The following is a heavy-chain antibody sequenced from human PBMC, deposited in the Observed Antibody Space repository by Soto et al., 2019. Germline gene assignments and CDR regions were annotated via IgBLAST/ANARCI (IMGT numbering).Heavy chain of an antibody. D-gene: IGHD4-17*01. Sequence: QVPLVQSGAEGKKPGASVKVSCKASGYTCTSYAMHWVRQAPGQRLEWMGWINAGKGNTKYSRKFQGRVTITRDKSASTAYMELSSLRAEDTAVYYCARTPDGDRLDYWGQGALVTVSS. CDR1: GYTCTSYA. CDR2: INAGKGNT. V-gene: IGHV1-3*01. J-gene: IGHJ4*02. CDR3: ARTPDGDRLDY.